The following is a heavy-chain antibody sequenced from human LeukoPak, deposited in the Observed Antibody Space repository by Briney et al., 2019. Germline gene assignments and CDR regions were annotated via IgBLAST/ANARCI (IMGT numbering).Heavy chain of an antibody. CDR1: RFTFSSYA. Sequence: GGSLRLSCAASRFTFSSYAMSWVRQAPGKGLEWVSGVSGSGGSTHYGGSVKGRFTISRDNSKNTLYLQVNSLRPEDTAVYFCAREEEGELPDYWGQGTRVTVSS. CDR2: VSGSGGST. CDR3: AREEEGELPDY. V-gene: IGHV3-23*01. D-gene: IGHD1-26*01. J-gene: IGHJ4*02.